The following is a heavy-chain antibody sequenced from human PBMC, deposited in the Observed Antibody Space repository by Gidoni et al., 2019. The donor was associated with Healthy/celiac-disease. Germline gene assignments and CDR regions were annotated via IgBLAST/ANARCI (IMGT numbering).Heavy chain of an antibody. CDR2: ISGSGGST. J-gene: IGHJ4*02. CDR1: GSTFSSYA. Sequence: EVQLVESGGGLVQPGGSLRLSCAGSGSTFSSYAMSWVRQAPGKGLGWVSAISGSGGSTYYADSVKGRFTISRDHSKNTLYLQMNSLRAEDTAVYDFASFQRGGVDYWGQGTLVTVSS. CDR3: ASFQRGGVDY. V-gene: IGHV3-23*04.